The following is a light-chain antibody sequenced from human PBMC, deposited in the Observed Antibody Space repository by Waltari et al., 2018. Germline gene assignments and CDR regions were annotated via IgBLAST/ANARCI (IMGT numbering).Light chain of an antibody. V-gene: IGLV2-14*01. Sequence: QSAPTQPASVSASPGQSITISCPGTRNAVGSYSYVSWYRQYPGKAPERLIYEVTPRPSGVSDRFSGSRSGSTASLTISGLQTEDEANYFCCSYTTTTTLVFGTGTKVIVL. J-gene: IGLJ1*01. CDR3: CSYTTTTTLV. CDR1: RNAVGSYSY. CDR2: EVT.